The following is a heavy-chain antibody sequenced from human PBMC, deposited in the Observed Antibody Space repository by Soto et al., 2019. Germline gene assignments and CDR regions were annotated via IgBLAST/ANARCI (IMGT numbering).Heavy chain of an antibody. Sequence: EVPLVESGGRLVQPGGSLRLSCAASGFTFSTYSMNWVRQAPGKGLEWISYISSSSDIIYYADSVKGRFTISRDNAKNSLSLQMNSLRDEDTAVYYCARPYSNRWSIFYGLDVWGQGTTVTVSS. J-gene: IGHJ6*02. D-gene: IGHD6-13*01. CDR3: ARPYSNRWSIFYGLDV. V-gene: IGHV3-48*02. CDR2: ISSSSDII. CDR1: GFTFSTYS.